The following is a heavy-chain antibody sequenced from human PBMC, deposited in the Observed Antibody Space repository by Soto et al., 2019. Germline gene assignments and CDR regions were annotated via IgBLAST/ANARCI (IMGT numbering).Heavy chain of an antibody. CDR3: ANIYYSRSSLRDS. CDR2: ISNSGNSI. Sequence: QAVGSLRLSCTGSGFRFSSYAVSWVRQAPGKGLEWVSVISNSGNSIYYADSVKGRFTISRDNSKNTVYLQMNSLRVEDTAVYYCANIYYSRSSLRDSWGQGTPVTVSS. D-gene: IGHD6-6*01. CDR1: GFRFSSYA. V-gene: IGHV3-23*01. J-gene: IGHJ4*02.